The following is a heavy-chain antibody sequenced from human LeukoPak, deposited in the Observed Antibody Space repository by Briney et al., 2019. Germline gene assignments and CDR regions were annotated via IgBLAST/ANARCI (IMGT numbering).Heavy chain of an antibody. V-gene: IGHV3-7*03. CDR2: IKQDGSET. CDR3: AKDVSPVRFLEWEGAFDI. Sequence: GGSLRLSCAASGFTFRSYRMSWVRQAPGKGLEWVATIKQDGSETYYVGSVKGRFAISRDNAKNSLYLQMNSLRAEDTALYYCAKDVSPVRFLEWEGAFDIWGQGTMVTVSS. D-gene: IGHD3-3*01. J-gene: IGHJ3*02. CDR1: GFTFRSYR.